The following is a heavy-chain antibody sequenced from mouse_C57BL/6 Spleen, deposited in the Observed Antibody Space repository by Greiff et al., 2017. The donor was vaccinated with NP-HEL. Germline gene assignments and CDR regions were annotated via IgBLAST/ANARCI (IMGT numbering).Heavy chain of an antibody. J-gene: IGHJ2*01. CDR3: ARDTTVVDYFDY. CDR1: GYTFTDYY. Sequence: QVQLQQSGPELVKPGASVKISCKASGYTFTDYYINWVKQRPGQGLEWIGWIYPGSGNTKYNEKFKGKATFTADTSSITAYMQLSSLTTEDSAIYYCARDTTVVDYFDYWGQGTTLTVSS. D-gene: IGHD1-1*01. V-gene: IGHV1-84*01. CDR2: IYPGSGNT.